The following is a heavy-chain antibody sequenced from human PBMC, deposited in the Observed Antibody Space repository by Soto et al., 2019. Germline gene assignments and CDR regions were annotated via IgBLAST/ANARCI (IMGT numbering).Heavy chain of an antibody. Sequence: SETLSLTCTVSGGSISSSSYYWGWIRQPPGKGLEWIGSIYYSGSTYYNPSLKSRVTISVDTSKNQFSLKLSSVTAADTAVYYCARLSSGFGELQSHFYYMDVWGKGTTVTVSS. CDR3: ARLSSGFGELQSHFYYMDV. V-gene: IGHV4-39*01. D-gene: IGHD3-10*01. J-gene: IGHJ6*03. CDR2: IYYSGST. CDR1: GGSISSSSYY.